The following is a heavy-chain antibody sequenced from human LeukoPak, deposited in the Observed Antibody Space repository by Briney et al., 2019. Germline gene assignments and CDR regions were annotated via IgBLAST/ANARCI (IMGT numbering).Heavy chain of an antibody. CDR1: GFTFTAYG. Sequence: PGRSLRLSCAASGFTFTAYGMHWVRQAPGKGLEWLAVISFGGSGQYYADSVKGRFTISRDDSKNMLYLQMNSLRVEDTAVYYCARDLNLGTTDSYWGQGTLVTISS. CDR2: ISFGGSGQ. D-gene: IGHD4-4*01. J-gene: IGHJ4*02. V-gene: IGHV3-30*03. CDR3: ARDLNLGTTDSY.